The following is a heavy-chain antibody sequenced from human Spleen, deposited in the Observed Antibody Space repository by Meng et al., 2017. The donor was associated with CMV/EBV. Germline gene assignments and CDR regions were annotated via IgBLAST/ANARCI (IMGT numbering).Heavy chain of an antibody. CDR3: ASLLYSVSDLRGTYSDY. CDR1: TFTSYY. CDR2: INPGIGNT. D-gene: IGHD5/OR15-5a*01. J-gene: IGHJ4*02. V-gene: IGHV1-46*01. Sequence: TFTSYYLHWVRQAPGQGLEWMGIINPGIGNTDYAQRFQGRVTMNRDTSTSTVHMELSNLRPQDTAVYYCASLLYSVSDLRGTYSDYWGQGTLVTVSS.